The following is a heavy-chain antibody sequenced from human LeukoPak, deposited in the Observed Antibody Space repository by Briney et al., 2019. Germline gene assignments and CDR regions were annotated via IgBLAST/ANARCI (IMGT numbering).Heavy chain of an antibody. CDR3: AREGGDYGSRTYYNGVRYYGMDV. CDR1: GGSVSGYF. D-gene: IGHD3-10*01. Sequence: SETLSLTCAVYGGSVSGYFWSWVRQSPEKGLEWIGEIDDRGTTNYNPSLESRVTISLDTPNYQFSLTLISVTAADTAVYYCAREGGDYGSRTYYNGVRYYGMDVWGQGTTVTVSS. J-gene: IGHJ6*02. V-gene: IGHV4-34*01. CDR2: IDDRGTT.